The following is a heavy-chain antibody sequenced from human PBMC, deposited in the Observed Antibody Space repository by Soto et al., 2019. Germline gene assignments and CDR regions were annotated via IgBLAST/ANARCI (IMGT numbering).Heavy chain of an antibody. V-gene: IGHV4-4*02. Sequence: QVQLQESGPGLVKPSGTLSLTCAVSGGSIGSTNWWSWVRQPPGKGLEWIGEIFHTGSTNYNPSLKSRVTIAMDKSKNQISLELRSVNAADTAVYYCARRSSDDTSVDWGQGTLVTVSS. CDR3: ARRSSDDTSVD. CDR1: GGSIGSTNW. D-gene: IGHD3-22*01. CDR2: IFHTGST. J-gene: IGHJ4*02.